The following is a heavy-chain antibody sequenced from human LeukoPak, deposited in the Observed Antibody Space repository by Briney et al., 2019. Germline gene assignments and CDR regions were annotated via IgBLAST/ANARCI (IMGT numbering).Heavy chain of an antibody. CDR1: GGSISSGDRY. CDR3: ARDSYSYGYGGFDY. J-gene: IGHJ4*02. CDR2: IYSTGHT. D-gene: IGHD5-18*01. Sequence: SETLSLTCTASGGSISSGDRYWSWIRQSPGKGLEWIGYIYSTGHTYYNPSLKSRVIISVDTSKNQFSLELNSVPAADTAVYYCARDSYSYGYGGFDYWGQGILVTVSS. V-gene: IGHV4-30-4*01.